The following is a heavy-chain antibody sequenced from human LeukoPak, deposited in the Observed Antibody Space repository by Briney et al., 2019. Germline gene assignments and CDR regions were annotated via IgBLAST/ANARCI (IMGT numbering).Heavy chain of an antibody. D-gene: IGHD3-10*01. CDR2: ISYDGSNK. Sequence: GGSLRLSCAASGFIFSSYWMHWVRQAPGKGLEWVAVISYDGSNKYYADSVKGRFTISRDNSKNTLYLQMNSLRAEDTAVYYCARVYYGSGSPRHFDYWGQGTLVTVSS. CDR3: ARVYYGSGSPRHFDY. J-gene: IGHJ4*02. V-gene: IGHV3-30-3*01. CDR1: GFIFSSYW.